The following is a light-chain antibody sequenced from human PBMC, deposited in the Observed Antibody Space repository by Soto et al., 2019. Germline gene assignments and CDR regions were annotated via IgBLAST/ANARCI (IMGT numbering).Light chain of an antibody. J-gene: IGLJ2*01. V-gene: IGLV2-14*01. CDR1: SSDVGGYNY. CDR2: DVS. CDR3: SSYTSSSTLV. Sequence: QSALTQPASVYGSPGQSITISCTGTSSDVGGYNYVSWYQQHPGKAPKLMIYDVSNRPSGVSNRFSGSKSGNTASLTSSGLQAEDEADYYCSSYTSSSTLVFGGGTKLTVL.